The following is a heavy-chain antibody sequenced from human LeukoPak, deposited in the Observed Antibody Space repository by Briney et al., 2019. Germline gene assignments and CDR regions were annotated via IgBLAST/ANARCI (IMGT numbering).Heavy chain of an antibody. CDR2: IKKKGDGGEI. J-gene: IGHJ4*02. CDR1: GFSVTDAW. CDR3: AFNKPSGTGFDY. V-gene: IGHV3-15*07. D-gene: IGHD6-13*01. Sequence: GGSLRLSCAASGFSVTDAWMSWVRQAPGKGLQWVGRIKKKGDGGEIDYAAPVKGRFFISRDESTNTLFVQMNGLKTEDTALYYCAFNKPSGTGFDYWGQGTLVTVSP.